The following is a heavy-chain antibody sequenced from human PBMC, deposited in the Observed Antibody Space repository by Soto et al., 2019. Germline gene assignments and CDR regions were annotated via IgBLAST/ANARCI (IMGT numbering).Heavy chain of an antibody. CDR2: IVPNFGPP. V-gene: IGHV1-69*01. D-gene: IGHD2-21*02. CDR3: ARGKTRDTAYTALDV. J-gene: IGHJ4*02. CDR1: GYRFGDYA. Sequence: QVQLVQSGAHVREPGSSLKVSCKATGYRFGDYAIASVRQAPGLGLEYMGGIVPNFGPPNYAQNVRFKVTISAEALTNTAFLQLASLTSNPTAVYFCARGKTRDTAYTALDVWGMGTLVTVSS.